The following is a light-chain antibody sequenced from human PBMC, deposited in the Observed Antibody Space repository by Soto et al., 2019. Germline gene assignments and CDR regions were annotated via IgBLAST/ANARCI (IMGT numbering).Light chain of an antibody. J-gene: IGKJ4*01. CDR3: QQYYNLPLT. V-gene: IGKV1-33*01. CDR2: DAS. CDR1: QDIDNY. Sequence: DIQMTQSPSSLSASVGDRVTITCQASQDIDNYLNWYQQKPGKAPNLLIFDASKLETGVTSRFSGGGSGTDFTFTISTLQPEDIATYYCQQYYNLPLTFGGGTKVEIK.